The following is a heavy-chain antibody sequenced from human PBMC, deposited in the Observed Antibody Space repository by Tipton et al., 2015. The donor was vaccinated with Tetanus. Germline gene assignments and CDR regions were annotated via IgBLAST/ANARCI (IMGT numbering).Heavy chain of an antibody. Sequence: SLRLSCAASGFTFSSYWMSWFRQAPGKGLEWVGFIRSKAYGGTTEYAASVKGRFTISRDDSKSIAYLQMNSLKTEDTAVYYAMVRGVDGNFDYWGQGTLVTVSS. CDR3: MVRGVDGNFDY. V-gene: IGHV3-49*03. D-gene: IGHD3-10*01. CDR2: IRSKAYGGTT. J-gene: IGHJ4*02. CDR1: GFTFSSYW.